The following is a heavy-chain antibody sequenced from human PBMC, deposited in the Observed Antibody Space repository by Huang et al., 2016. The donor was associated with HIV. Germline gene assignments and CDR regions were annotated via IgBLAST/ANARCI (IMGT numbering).Heavy chain of an antibody. Sequence: QVQLVQSGGEVKKPGASVKVSCKASDYTFTSYGISWVRQAPGQGLEWMGWISTNNGDTTYAQKFQGRVTMTTDTSTSTAYMELRSLRSDDTAVYYCGGSSGYWSFDYWGQGTLVTVSS. D-gene: IGHD3-22*01. CDR3: GGSSGYWSFDY. CDR2: ISTNNGDT. J-gene: IGHJ4*02. V-gene: IGHV1-18*04. CDR1: DYTFTSYG.